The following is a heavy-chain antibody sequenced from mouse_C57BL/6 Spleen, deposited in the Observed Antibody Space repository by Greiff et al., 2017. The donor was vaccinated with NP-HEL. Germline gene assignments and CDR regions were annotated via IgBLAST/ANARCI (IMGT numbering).Heavy chain of an antibody. CDR1: GYTFTSYW. Sequence: QVQLQQPGAELVKPGASVKLSCKASGYTFTSYWMHWVKQRPGRGLEWIGRIDPNSGGTRYNEKFKSKATLTVDKPSSTAYMQLSSLTAEDSAVYYCARRTVLSSYYAMDYWGQGTSVTVSS. CDR2: IDPNSGGT. J-gene: IGHJ4*01. V-gene: IGHV1-72*01. CDR3: ARRTVLSSYYAMDY. D-gene: IGHD1-1*01.